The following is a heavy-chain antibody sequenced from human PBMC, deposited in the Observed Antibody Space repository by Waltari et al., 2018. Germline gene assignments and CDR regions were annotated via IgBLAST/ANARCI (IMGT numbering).Heavy chain of an antibody. CDR1: GFTFSDHY. J-gene: IGHJ3*02. D-gene: IGHD4-17*01. CDR3: ARQDRLRYAFDI. V-gene: IGHV3-72*01. Sequence: EVQLVESGGGLVQPGGSLRLSCAASGFTFSDHYMDWVRQAPGKGLEWVGRTRNKANSYTTEYAASVKGRFTISRDDSKNSLYLQMNSLKTEDTAVYYCARQDRLRYAFDIWGQGTMVTVSS. CDR2: TRNKANSYTT.